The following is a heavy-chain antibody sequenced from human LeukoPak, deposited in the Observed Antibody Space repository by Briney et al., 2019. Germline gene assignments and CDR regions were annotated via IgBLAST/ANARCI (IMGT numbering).Heavy chain of an antibody. Sequence: PGGSLRLSCAASGFTFSSYAMSWVRQAPGKGLEWFSAISGSGGSTYYADSVKGRFTISRDNSKNTLYLQMNSLRAEDTAVYYCAKVGDFYGDYVGYFDYWGQGTLVTVSS. J-gene: IGHJ4*02. D-gene: IGHD4-17*01. CDR1: GFTFSSYA. V-gene: IGHV3-23*01. CDR2: ISGSGGST. CDR3: AKVGDFYGDYVGYFDY.